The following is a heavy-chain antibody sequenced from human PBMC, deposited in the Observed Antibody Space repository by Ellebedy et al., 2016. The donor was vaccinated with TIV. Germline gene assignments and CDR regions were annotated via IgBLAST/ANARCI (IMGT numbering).Heavy chain of an antibody. CDR3: ARDRSVVMTSDAFDI. V-gene: IGHV3-48*01. Sequence: GESLKISCAASGFTFSSYSMNWVRQAPGKGLEWLSYISSSSSTIFYADSVKGRFTISRDNAKNSLYLQMNSLRAEDTAVYYCARDRSVVMTSDAFDIWGQGTMVTVSS. CDR2: ISSSSSTI. CDR1: GFTFSSYS. J-gene: IGHJ3*02. D-gene: IGHD4-23*01.